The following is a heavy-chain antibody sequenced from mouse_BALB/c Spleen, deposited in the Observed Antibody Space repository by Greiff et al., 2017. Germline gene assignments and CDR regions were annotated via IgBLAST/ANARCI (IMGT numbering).Heavy chain of an antibody. J-gene: IGHJ3*01. Sequence: EVQVVESGGDLVKPGGSLKLSCAASGFTFSSYGMSWVRQTPDKRLEWVATISSGGSYTYYPDSVKGRFTISRDNAKNTLYLQMSSLKSEDTAMYYCARHWDRGFAYWGQGTLVTVSA. D-gene: IGHD3-3*01. CDR1: GFTFSSYG. V-gene: IGHV5-6*01. CDR3: ARHWDRGFAY. CDR2: ISSGGSYT.